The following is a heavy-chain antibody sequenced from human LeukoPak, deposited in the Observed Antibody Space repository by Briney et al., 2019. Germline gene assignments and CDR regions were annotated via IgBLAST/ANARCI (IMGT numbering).Heavy chain of an antibody. J-gene: IGHJ4*02. CDR2: IYNNGNT. CDR3: VRAWGDY. V-gene: IGHV4-59*01. CDR1: GGTIWSYY. D-gene: IGHD1-26*01. Sequence: SETLSLTRTVSGGTIWSYYWSWIRQPPGKGLEWIGYIYNNGNTNYNPSLKSRVTISVDTSKNQFSLKLSSVTAADTAVYYCVRAWGDYWGQGILVTVSS.